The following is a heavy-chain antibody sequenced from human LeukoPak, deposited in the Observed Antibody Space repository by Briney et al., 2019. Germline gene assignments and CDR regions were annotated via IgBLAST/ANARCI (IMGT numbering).Heavy chain of an antibody. CDR2: IIPIFGTA. D-gene: IGHD1-26*01. CDR3: ATASQGREWELLEGAFDI. Sequence: ASVKVSCKAPGGTFSSYAISWVRQAPGQGLEWMGGIIPIFGTANYAQKFQGRVTITTDESTSTAYMELSSLRSEDTAVYYCATASQGREWELLEGAFDIWGQGTMVTVSS. CDR1: GGTFSSYA. V-gene: IGHV1-69*05. J-gene: IGHJ3*02.